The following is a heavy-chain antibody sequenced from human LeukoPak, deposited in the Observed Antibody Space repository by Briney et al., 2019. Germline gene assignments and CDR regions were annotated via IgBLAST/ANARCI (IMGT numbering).Heavy chain of an antibody. CDR2: IYYSGST. D-gene: IGHD3-22*01. V-gene: IGHV4-61*01. CDR1: GGSVSSGSYY. Sequence: SETLSLTCTVSGGSVSSGSYYWSWIRQPPGKGLEWIGYIYYSGSTNYNPSLKSRVTISVDTSKNQFSLRLSSVTAADTAVYYCARHGTYYYDSSGYSFDYWGQGTLVTVSS. CDR3: ARHGTYYYDSSGYSFDY. J-gene: IGHJ4*02.